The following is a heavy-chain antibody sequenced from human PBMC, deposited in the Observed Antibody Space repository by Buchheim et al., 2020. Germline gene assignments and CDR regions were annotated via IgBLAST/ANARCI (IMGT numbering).Heavy chain of an antibody. J-gene: IGHJ5*02. V-gene: IGHV3-74*01. D-gene: IGHD6-25*01. CDR1: GFSFSSYW. Sequence: EVQLVESGGGLVQPGGSLRLSCAASGFSFSSYWMHWVRQAPGRGLVWVSRITSDGSGTGYADSVTGRFTISRDNAKNTPYLQMNSLSPEDTAVYFCARGIAATANPNWFDPWGQGTL. CDR3: ARGIAATANPNWFDP. CDR2: ITSDGSGT.